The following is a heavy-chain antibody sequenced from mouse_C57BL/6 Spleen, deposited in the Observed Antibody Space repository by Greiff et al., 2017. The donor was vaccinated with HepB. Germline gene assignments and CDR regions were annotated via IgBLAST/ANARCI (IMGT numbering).Heavy chain of an antibody. CDR3: ARLDGNFYYFDY. V-gene: IGHV5-15*01. CDR1: GFTFSDYG. D-gene: IGHD2-1*01. CDR2: ISNLAYSI. J-gene: IGHJ2*01. Sequence: EVKLVESGGGLVQPGGSLKLSCAASGFTFSDYGMAWVRQAPRKGPEWVAFISNLAYSIYYADTVTGRFTISRENAKNTLYLEMSSLRSEDTAMYYCARLDGNFYYFDYWGQGTTLTVSS.